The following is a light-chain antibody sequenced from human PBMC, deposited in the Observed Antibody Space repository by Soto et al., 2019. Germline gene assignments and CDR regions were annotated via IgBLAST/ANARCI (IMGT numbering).Light chain of an antibody. CDR3: QQYNSYSWT. CDR1: QSISSW. J-gene: IGKJ1*01. V-gene: IGKV1-5*03. CDR2: QAS. Sequence: DIQMTQSPSTLSASVGDRVTTTCRASQSISSWLAWYQQKPGKAPKLLISQASSLESGVPSRFSGSGSETEFTLTISGLQPDDFASYYCQQYNSYSWTFGQGTKVDIK.